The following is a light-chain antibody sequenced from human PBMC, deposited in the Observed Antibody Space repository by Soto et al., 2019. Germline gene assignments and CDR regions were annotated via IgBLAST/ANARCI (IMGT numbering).Light chain of an antibody. J-gene: IGKJ1*01. CDR2: GAS. CDR3: QHHNSYSQT. Sequence: DIQMTQSPAILSASVGDRVTITCRASQSIRHYLAWYQQMPGKAPKLLIYGASTLQSGVPSRFSGSGSGTELTLTISSLQPDDFGTYFCQHHNSYSQTFGQGTKVEIK. V-gene: IGKV1-5*01. CDR1: QSIRHY.